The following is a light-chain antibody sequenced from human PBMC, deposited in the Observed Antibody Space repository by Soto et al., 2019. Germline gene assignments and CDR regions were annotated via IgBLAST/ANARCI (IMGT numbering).Light chain of an antibody. CDR1: QSVNSNY. V-gene: IGKV3-20*01. CDR2: GAS. CDR3: QQYGRSPYT. Sequence: EIVLTQSPGTLSLSPGERATLSCRASQSVNSNYLAWYQQKPGQAPRLLIYGASSRATGIPDRFAGSGSGTDFTLTIDRLEPADFAVFYCQQYGRSPYTFGQGTTLDVK. J-gene: IGKJ2*01.